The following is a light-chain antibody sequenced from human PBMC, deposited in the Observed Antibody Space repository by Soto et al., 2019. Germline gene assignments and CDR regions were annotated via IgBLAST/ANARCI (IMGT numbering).Light chain of an antibody. CDR1: SSNIANNF. V-gene: IGLV1-51*01. Sequence: QSVLTQPPSVSAAPGQKVTISCSGSSSNIANNFVSWYQQLPGTAPKLLIYDNNQRPSGIPDRFSGSKSGTSATLGITGLQTGDEADYYCGTWDSSLSTVVFGGGTMLTVL. CDR3: GTWDSSLSTVV. J-gene: IGLJ2*01. CDR2: DNN.